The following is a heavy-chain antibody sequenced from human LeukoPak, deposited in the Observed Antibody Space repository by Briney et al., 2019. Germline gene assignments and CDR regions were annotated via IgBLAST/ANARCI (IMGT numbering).Heavy chain of an antibody. Sequence: PGRSLRLSCAASGFTFSSYGMHWVRQAPGKGLEWVAVIWYDGSNKYYADSVKGRFTISRDNSKNTLYLQMNSLRAEDTAVYYCARDVNLGILTGYYFDYWGQGPLVTVSS. V-gene: IGHV3-33*01. D-gene: IGHD3-9*01. CDR3: ARDVNLGILTGYYFDY. CDR2: IWYDGSNK. J-gene: IGHJ4*02. CDR1: GFTFSSYG.